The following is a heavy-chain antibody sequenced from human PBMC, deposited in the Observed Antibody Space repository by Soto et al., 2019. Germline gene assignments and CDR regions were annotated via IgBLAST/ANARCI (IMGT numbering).Heavy chain of an antibody. V-gene: IGHV3-53*01. CDR3: AREVFCSSSSCQVRYGMDV. J-gene: IGHJ6*02. Sequence: GGSLRLSCAPSGFTVSSHYMSWVRQAPGKGLEWVSVINSGGSTYYADSVKGRFTISGDHSRNTLYLQMNSLRVEDTAVYYCAREVFCSSSSCQVRYGMDVWGQGTTVTVSS. CDR1: GFTVSSHY. D-gene: IGHD2-2*01. CDR2: INSGGST.